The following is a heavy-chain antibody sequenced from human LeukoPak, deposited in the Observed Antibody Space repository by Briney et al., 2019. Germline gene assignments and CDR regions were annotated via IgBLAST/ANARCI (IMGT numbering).Heavy chain of an antibody. D-gene: IGHD2-15*01. J-gene: IGHJ6*03. Sequence: GEALKISCKGSGYSFTSYWIGWVRQMPGKGLEWMGIIYPGDSDTRYSPSFQGQVTISADKSISTANLQWSSLKASDTAMYYCARRARGISPYYSYMDVWGKGTTVTVSS. CDR1: GYSFTSYW. CDR3: ARRARGISPYYSYMDV. V-gene: IGHV5-51*01. CDR2: IYPGDSDT.